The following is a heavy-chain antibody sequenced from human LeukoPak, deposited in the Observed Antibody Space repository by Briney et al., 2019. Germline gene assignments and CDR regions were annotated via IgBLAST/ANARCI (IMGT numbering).Heavy chain of an antibody. CDR2: IYYSGST. CDR3: ARVFVVVVAAHFDY. Sequence: SETLSLTCTVSGGSISSSSYYWGWIRQPPGKGLEWIGYIYYSGSTYYNPSLKSRVTISVDTSKNQFSLKLSSVTAADTAVYYCARVFVVVVAAHFDYWGQGTLVTVSS. CDR1: GGSISSSSYY. V-gene: IGHV4-30-4*08. D-gene: IGHD2-15*01. J-gene: IGHJ4*02.